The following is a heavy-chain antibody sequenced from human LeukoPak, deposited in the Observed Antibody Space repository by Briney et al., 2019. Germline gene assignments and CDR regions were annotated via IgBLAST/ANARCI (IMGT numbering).Heavy chain of an antibody. J-gene: IGHJ4*02. D-gene: IGHD6-13*01. CDR1: GFTFSSYA. CDR3: ARAAGIDY. Sequence: GGSLRLSCAASGFTFSSYAMHWARQAPGKGLEWVAAISYDGSNKYYADSVKGRFTISRDNSKNTLYLQMNSLRAEDTAVYYCARAAGIDYWGQGTLVTVSS. V-gene: IGHV3-30*04. CDR2: ISYDGSNK.